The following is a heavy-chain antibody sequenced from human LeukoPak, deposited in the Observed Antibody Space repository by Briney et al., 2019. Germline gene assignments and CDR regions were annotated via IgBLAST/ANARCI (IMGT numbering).Heavy chain of an antibody. CDR3: ARPKVTYSYDAFDI. J-gene: IGHJ3*02. D-gene: IGHD2-21*01. Sequence: SETLSLTCTVSGGSISSSSYYWGWSRQPPGKGLEWIGSIYYSGSTYYNPSLKSRVTISVDTSKNQFSLKLSSVTAADTAVYYCARPKVTYSYDAFDIWGQGTMVTVSS. CDR1: GGSISSSSYY. CDR2: IYYSGST. V-gene: IGHV4-39*01.